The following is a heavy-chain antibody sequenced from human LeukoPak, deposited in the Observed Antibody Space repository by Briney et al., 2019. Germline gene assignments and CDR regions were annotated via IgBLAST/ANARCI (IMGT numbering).Heavy chain of an antibody. J-gene: IGHJ4*02. CDR1: GFTLSSFG. CDR2: ISDDGSNR. D-gene: IGHD6-13*01. CDR3: ASGIAAAGTGTFDY. Sequence: GRSLRLSCTASGFTLSSFGMHWVRQAPGKGLEWVAVISDDGSNRYYADSVKGRFTISRDNSKNTLYLQMNSLRAEDTAVYYCASGIAAAGTGTFDYWGQGTLVTVSS. V-gene: IGHV3-30*03.